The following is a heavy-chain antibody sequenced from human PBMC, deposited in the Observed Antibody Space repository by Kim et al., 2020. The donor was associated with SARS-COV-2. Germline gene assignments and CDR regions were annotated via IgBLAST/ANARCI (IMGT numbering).Heavy chain of an antibody. V-gene: IGHV1-18*04. CDR3: ARDTLYYYGSGGIWFDP. CDR2: ISAYNGNT. Sequence: ASVKVSCKASGYTFTSYGISWVRQAPGQGLEWMGWISAYNGNTNYAQKLQGRVTMTTDTSTSTAYMELRSLRSDDTAVYYCARDTLYYYGSGGIWFDPWGQGTLVTVSS. J-gene: IGHJ5*02. CDR1: GYTFTSYG. D-gene: IGHD3-10*01.